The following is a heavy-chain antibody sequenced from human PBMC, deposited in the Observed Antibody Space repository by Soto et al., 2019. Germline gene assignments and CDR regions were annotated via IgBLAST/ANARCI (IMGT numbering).Heavy chain of an antibody. J-gene: IGHJ5*02. Sequence: ASVKVSCKASGYTFTSYGISGVRQAPGQGLEWMGWISACNGNTKYSQKFQGRVTITRDTSASTAYMELSSLRSEDTAVYYCAREDPYDFWSGYSPMNWFDPWGQGTLVTVSS. D-gene: IGHD3-3*01. CDR2: ISACNGNT. V-gene: IGHV1-18*01. CDR3: AREDPYDFWSGYSPMNWFDP. CDR1: GYTFTSYG.